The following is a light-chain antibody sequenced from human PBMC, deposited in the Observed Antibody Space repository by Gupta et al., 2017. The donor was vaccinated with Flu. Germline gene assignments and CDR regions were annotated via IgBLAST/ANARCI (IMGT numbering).Light chain of an antibody. CDR1: QGISGY. V-gene: IGKV1-39*01. J-gene: IGKJ1*01. CDR3: HQGYSSPIT. Sequence: PPALSASIGCRSSITCCESQGISGYLNWYQQKPGKPPKLLIYAASSLQCGVPARFSGSGSGTDFTLTISSLQAEDVATYYCHQGYSSPITFGRGTKVEIK. CDR2: AAS.